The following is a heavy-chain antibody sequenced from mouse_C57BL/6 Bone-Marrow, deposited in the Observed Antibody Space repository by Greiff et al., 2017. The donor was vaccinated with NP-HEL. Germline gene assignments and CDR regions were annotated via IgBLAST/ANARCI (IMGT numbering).Heavy chain of an antibody. V-gene: IGHV14-4*01. CDR1: GFNIKDDY. J-gene: IGHJ4*01. CDR3: TTGGSSADAMEY. D-gene: IGHD1-1*01. CDR2: IDPENGDT. Sequence: VQLQQSGAELVRPGASVKLSCTVSGFNIKDDYMHWVKQRPEQGLEWIGWIDPENGDTEYASKLQGKATITADKSSNTAYLQLSSLTSEDTAVYDYTTGGSSADAMEYCGQGTAVTVSS.